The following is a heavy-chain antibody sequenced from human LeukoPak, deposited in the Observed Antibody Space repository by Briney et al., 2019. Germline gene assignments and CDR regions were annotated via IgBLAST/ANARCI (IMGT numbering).Heavy chain of an antibody. CDR3: ARGPNPTSADIVVVPAAPYYYYYYMDV. CDR2: IYTSGST. Sequence: SETLSLTCTVSGGPISSYYWSWIRQPAGKGLEWIGRIYTSGSTNYNPSLKSRVTMSVDTSKNQFSLKLSSVTAADTAVYYCARGPNPTSADIVVVPAAPYYYYYYMDVWGKGTTVTVSS. CDR1: GGPISSYY. V-gene: IGHV4-4*07. J-gene: IGHJ6*03. D-gene: IGHD2-2*01.